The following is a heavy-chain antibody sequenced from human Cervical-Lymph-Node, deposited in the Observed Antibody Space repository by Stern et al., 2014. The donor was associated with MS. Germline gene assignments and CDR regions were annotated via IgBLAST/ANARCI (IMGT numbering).Heavy chain of an antibody. CDR1: GYSFTKSW. V-gene: IGHV5-51*03. D-gene: IGHD4-17*01. J-gene: IGHJ4*02. CDR3: ARLKGSLTRGTYFDF. Sequence: VQLGQSGAEVEKPGDSLKISCKGSGYSFTKSWIGWVRQMPGKGLEWMGFIYPGDSDTRYSPSFQGQVPISADKSINPASLQWSSLKASDPAIYYCARLKGSLTRGTYFDFWGQGTLVSVSS. CDR2: IYPGDSDT.